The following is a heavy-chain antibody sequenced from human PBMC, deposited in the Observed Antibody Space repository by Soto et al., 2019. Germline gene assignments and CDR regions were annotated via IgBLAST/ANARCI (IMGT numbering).Heavy chain of an antibody. CDR1: GLTFSEYS. CDR3: ARDHIYAFDN. J-gene: IGHJ4*02. D-gene: IGHD5-18*01. V-gene: IGHV3-48*02. CDR2: IRTTPSII. Sequence: SLILSRAGSGLTFSEYSMNWVRQAPGKGLEWVSYIRTTPSIIVYADSVKGRFTISRDNAKNSMYLQMNSLQDEHTAIYYCARDHIYAFDNWGQGTPVTVSS.